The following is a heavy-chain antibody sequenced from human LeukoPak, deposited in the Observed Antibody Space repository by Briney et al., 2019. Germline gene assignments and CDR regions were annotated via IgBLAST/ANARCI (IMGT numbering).Heavy chain of an antibody. J-gene: IGHJ4*02. Sequence: SGTLSLTCTVSGGSISGYYWSWIRQPPGKGLEWIGYIHHSGSPTYNPSLKSRLTISVDTSKNQFSLRLSSVTAADTAVYYCARTSGWYFDYWGQGTLVTVSS. CDR1: GGSISGYY. V-gene: IGHV4-59*01. D-gene: IGHD6-19*01. CDR3: ARTSGWYFDY. CDR2: IHHSGSP.